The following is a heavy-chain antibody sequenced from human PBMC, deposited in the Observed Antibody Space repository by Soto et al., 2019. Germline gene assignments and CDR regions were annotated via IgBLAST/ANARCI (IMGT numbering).Heavy chain of an antibody. CDR1: GFTFSSYG. CDR3: AKDVAGYSSPFDY. J-gene: IGHJ4*02. Sequence: GGSLRLSCAASGFTFSSYGMHWVRQAPGKGLEWVAVISYDGSNKYYADSVKGRFTISRDNSKNTLYLQMNSLRAEDTAVYYCAKDVAGYSSPFDYWGQGTLVTVSS. V-gene: IGHV3-30*18. D-gene: IGHD5-18*01. CDR2: ISYDGSNK.